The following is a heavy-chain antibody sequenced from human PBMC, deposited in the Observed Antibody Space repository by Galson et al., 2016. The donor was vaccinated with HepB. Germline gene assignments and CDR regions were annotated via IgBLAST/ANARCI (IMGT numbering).Heavy chain of an antibody. V-gene: IGHV3-15*07. Sequence: NWVRQAPGKGLEWVGRIKSKGDGETTDYAAPVKGRFTVSRDDSKNTLYLQMNSLKTEDTAVYHCTTSVGANEFDYWGRGTLVTVSS. D-gene: IGHD1-26*01. J-gene: IGHJ4*02. CDR2: IKSKGDGETT. CDR3: TTSVGANEFDY.